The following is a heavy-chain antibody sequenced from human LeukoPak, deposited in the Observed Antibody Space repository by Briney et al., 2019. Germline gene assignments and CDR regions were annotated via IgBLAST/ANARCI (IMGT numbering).Heavy chain of an antibody. J-gene: IGHJ4*02. Sequence: GGSLRLSCAASGFTFSVSWMSWVRQAPGKGLEWVSSITASSTAIYSADSVKGRFTISRDNAKNFLYLQMNSLRAEDTAVYYCARTYYDILTGYNPYFDYWGQGILVTVSS. CDR2: ITASSTAI. D-gene: IGHD3-9*01. V-gene: IGHV3-21*01. CDR1: GFTFSVSW. CDR3: ARTYYDILTGYNPYFDY.